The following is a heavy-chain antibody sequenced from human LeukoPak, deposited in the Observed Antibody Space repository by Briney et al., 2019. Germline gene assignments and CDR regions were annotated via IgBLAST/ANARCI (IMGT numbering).Heavy chain of an antibody. CDR2: IKQDGSEK. Sequence: GGSLRLSCAASGFIFSSYWMSWVRQAPGKGLEWVANIKQDGSEKYYVDSVKGRFTISRDNAKNSLYLQMNSLRAEDTAVYYCARVGKVGFGESNWFDPWGQGTLVTVSS. CDR1: GFIFSSYW. V-gene: IGHV3-7*01. D-gene: IGHD3-10*01. CDR3: ARVGKVGFGESNWFDP. J-gene: IGHJ5*02.